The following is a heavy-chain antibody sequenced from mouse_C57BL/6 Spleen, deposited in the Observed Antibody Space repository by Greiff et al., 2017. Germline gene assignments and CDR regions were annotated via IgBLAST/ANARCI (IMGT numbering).Heavy chain of an antibody. Sequence: QVQLQQSGAELVRPGTSVKVSCKASGYAFTNYLIEWVKQRPGQGLEWIGVINPGSGGTNYNEKFKGKATLTADKSSSTAYMQLSSLTSEDSAVYFCAREGTVVAFDYWGQGTTLTVSS. V-gene: IGHV1-54*01. J-gene: IGHJ2*01. CDR3: AREGTVVAFDY. CDR1: GYAFTNYL. D-gene: IGHD1-1*01. CDR2: INPGSGGT.